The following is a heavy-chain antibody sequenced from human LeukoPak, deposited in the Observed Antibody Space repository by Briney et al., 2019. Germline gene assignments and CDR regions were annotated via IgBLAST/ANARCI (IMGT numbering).Heavy chain of an antibody. V-gene: IGHV3-23*01. CDR1: GFTFSSYA. D-gene: IGHD3-3*01. Sequence: GGSLRLSCAASGFTFSSYAMSWVRQAPGKGLEWVSAISGSGGSTYYADSVKGRFTISRDKSKNTLYLQMNSLRAEDTAVYYCAKDLGQGTIFGVVIMPAYWGQGTLVTVSS. CDR2: ISGSGGST. J-gene: IGHJ4*02. CDR3: AKDLGQGTIFGVVIMPAY.